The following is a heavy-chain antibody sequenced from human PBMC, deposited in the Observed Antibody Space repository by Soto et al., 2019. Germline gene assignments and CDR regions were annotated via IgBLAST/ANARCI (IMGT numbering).Heavy chain of an antibody. Sequence: QVQLVQSGAEVKKPGASVKVSCRASGYTFTNFGVTWVRRAPGQGLEWMGWISAYTDTPNYAQKFQGRATMTIDTSTSTAYMDLRSVTSDDTAGYYCARVIPGVEAGFDPWGQGTLVTVSS. CDR1: GYTFTNFG. CDR2: ISAYTDTP. V-gene: IGHV1-18*01. CDR3: ARVIPGVEAGFDP. D-gene: IGHD2-2*01. J-gene: IGHJ5*02.